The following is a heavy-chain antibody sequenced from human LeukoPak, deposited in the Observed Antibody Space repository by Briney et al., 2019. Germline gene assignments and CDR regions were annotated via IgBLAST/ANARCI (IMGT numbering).Heavy chain of an antibody. V-gene: IGHV1-18*01. CDR2: ISTYNGNT. Sequence: GASVKVSCKXSGYTFTRYGITWVRQAPGQGLEWMGWISTYNGNTNYAQKLQGRVTMTTDTSTSTAYMELRSLRYDDTAVYYCARSLDASWLQCPEFWGQGTLVTVSP. CDR1: GYTFTRYG. CDR3: ARSLDASWLQCPEF. D-gene: IGHD5-24*01. J-gene: IGHJ4*02.